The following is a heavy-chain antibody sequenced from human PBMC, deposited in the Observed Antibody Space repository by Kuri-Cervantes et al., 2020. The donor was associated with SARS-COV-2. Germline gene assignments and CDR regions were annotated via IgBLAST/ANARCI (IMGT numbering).Heavy chain of an antibody. CDR2: IRYDGSNK. Sequence: GGSLRLSCAASGFTFSSYAMHWVRQAPGKGLEWVAFIRYDGSNKYYADSVKGRFTISRDNAKNSLYLQMNSLRAEDTALYYCASLGDSYCTNGVCPQRDWFDPWGQGTLVTVSS. D-gene: IGHD2-8*01. V-gene: IGHV3-30*02. J-gene: IGHJ5*02. CDR1: GFTFSSYA. CDR3: ASLGDSYCTNGVCPQRDWFDP.